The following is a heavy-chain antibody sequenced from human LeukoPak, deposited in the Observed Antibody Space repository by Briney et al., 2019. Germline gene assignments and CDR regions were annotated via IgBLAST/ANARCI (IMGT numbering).Heavy chain of an antibody. Sequence: KASETLSLTCTVSGGSISSSSYYWGWIRQPPGKGLEWIGSIYHSGSTYYNPSLKSRVTISVDTSKNQFSLKLSSVTAADTAVYYCARDPTRCSSTSCYFDPWGQGTLVTVSS. J-gene: IGHJ5*02. CDR1: GGSISSSSYY. CDR2: IYHSGST. CDR3: ARDPTRCSSTSCYFDP. V-gene: IGHV4-39*07. D-gene: IGHD2-2*01.